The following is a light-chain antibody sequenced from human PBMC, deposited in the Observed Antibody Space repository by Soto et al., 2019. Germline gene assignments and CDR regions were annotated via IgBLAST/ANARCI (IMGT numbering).Light chain of an antibody. CDR1: QSVRSY. V-gene: IGKV3-11*01. J-gene: IGKJ5*01. CDR2: DAS. Sequence: EIVLTQSPATLSLSPGERATLSCRASQSVRSYLAWYQQKPGQAPRLLIYDASTRATGIPARFSGSGSGTDFTLTINNLEPEDFAVYYCQQRTNWPGITFGQGTRLE. CDR3: QQRTNWPGIT.